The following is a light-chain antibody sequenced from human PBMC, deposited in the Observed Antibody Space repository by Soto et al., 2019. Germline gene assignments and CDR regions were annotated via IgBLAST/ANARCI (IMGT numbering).Light chain of an antibody. J-gene: IGKJ5*01. CDR1: QSVNSNS. CDR2: GAS. Sequence: EGVFTQFTGTLALSPGERANPPCRASQSVNSNSLAWYQQKPGQAPRVFIYGASTRATGIPDRFSGSGSGTDFTLTISRLEPEDFAVYYCQQQGRSWITFGQGTRLEIK. V-gene: IGKV3-20*01. CDR3: QQQGRSWIT.